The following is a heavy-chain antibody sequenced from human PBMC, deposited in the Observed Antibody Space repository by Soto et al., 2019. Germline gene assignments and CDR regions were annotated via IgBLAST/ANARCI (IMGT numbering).Heavy chain of an antibody. CDR1: GGSFSGHY. D-gene: IGHD3-3*01. J-gene: IGHJ5*02. CDR3: ARGLGSYNFWTS. Sequence: QVQLRQWGAGLLEPSETLSLTCAVFGGSFSGHYWSWIRQPPGKGLEWIGEINNSGSTNYTPSLKSRVTISVDTSKIQFSLKLSSVTAADTAVYFCARGLGSYNFWTSWGQGTLVTVSS. CDR2: INNSGST. V-gene: IGHV4-34*01.